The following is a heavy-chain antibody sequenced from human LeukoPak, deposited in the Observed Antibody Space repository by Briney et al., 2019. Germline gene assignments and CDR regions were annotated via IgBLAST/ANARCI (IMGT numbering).Heavy chain of an antibody. Sequence: ASVKVSCKASGYTFTSYDINWVRQATGQGLKWMGWMNPNSGNTGYAQKFQGRVTITRNTSISTAYMELSSLRSEDTAVYYYARANYYYDSSGYYYYYYYMDVWGKGTTVTVSS. V-gene: IGHV1-8*03. CDR2: MNPNSGNT. CDR3: ARANYYYDSSGYYYYYYYMDV. J-gene: IGHJ6*03. CDR1: GYTFTSYD. D-gene: IGHD3-22*01.